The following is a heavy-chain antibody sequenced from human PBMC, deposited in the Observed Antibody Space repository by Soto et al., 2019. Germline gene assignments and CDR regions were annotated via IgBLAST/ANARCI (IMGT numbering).Heavy chain of an antibody. J-gene: IGHJ6*02. V-gene: IGHV1-69*13. D-gene: IGHD3-10*01. CDR3: ATMVRGVIIDPYYYYGMDV. CDR2: IIPIFGTA. Sequence: SVKVSCKASGGTFSSYAISWVRQAPRQGLEWTGGIIPIFGTANYAQKFQGRVTITADESTSTAYMELSSLRSEDTAVYYCATMVRGVIIDPYYYYGMDVWGQGTTVTVSS. CDR1: GGTFSSYA.